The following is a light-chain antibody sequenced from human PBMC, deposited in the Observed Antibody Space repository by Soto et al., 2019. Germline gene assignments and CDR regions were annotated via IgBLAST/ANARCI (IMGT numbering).Light chain of an antibody. CDR3: SSYTSTRTVV. CDR1: SSDVGTYNY. J-gene: IGLJ2*01. V-gene: IGLV2-14*01. Sequence: QSVLTQPASVSGSPGQSITISCTGTSSDVGTYNYVSWYQQYPDKAPKLMIYEVSNRPSGFSNRFSGSKSGNTASLTISGLQAEDEADYYCSSYTSTRTVVFGGGTTVTVL. CDR2: EVS.